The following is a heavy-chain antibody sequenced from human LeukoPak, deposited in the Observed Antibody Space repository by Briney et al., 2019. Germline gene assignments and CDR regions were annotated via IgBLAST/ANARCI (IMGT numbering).Heavy chain of an antibody. Sequence: GGSLRLSCAASGFTFSSYAMSWVRQAPGKGLEWVSAISGSGGGTYYADSVKGRFTISRDNSKNTLYLQTNSLRAEDTAVYYCANRYCTSTSCYTSHWGQGTLVTVSS. D-gene: IGHD2-2*02. J-gene: IGHJ4*02. CDR2: ISGSGGGT. CDR3: ANRYCTSTSCYTSH. V-gene: IGHV3-23*01. CDR1: GFTFSSYA.